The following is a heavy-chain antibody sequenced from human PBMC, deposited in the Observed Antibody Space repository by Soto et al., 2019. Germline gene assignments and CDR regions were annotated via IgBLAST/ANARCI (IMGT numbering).Heavy chain of an antibody. D-gene: IGHD3-22*01. CDR1: GDSISSGGHY. CDR2: IYYRGNT. Sequence: SETLSLTCSVSGDSISSGGHYWSWIRQHPGKGLEWIGYIYYRGNTYYNPSLKSRVTISVDTSKNHFSLKLSSVTAADTAVYYCARAALESHDTSGYQFDYWGQGTLVTVS. CDR3: ARAALESHDTSGYQFDY. J-gene: IGHJ4*02. V-gene: IGHV4-31*03.